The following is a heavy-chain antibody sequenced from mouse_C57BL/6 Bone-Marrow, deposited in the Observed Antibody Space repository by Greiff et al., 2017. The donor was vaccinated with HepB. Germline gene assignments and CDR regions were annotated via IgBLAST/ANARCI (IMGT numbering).Heavy chain of an antibody. Sequence: VKVVESGPGLVAPSQSLSITCTVSGFSLTSYAISWVRQPPGKGLEWLGVIWTGGGTNYNSALKSRLSISKDNSKSQVFLKMNSLQTDDTARYYCAGYSNSMDYWGQGTSVTVSS. CDR1: GFSLTSYA. J-gene: IGHJ4*01. V-gene: IGHV2-9-1*01. D-gene: IGHD2-5*01. CDR2: IWTGGGT. CDR3: AGYSNSMDY.